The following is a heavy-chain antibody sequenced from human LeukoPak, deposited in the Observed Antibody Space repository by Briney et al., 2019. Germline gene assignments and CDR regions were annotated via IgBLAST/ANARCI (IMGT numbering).Heavy chain of an antibody. J-gene: IGHJ4*02. D-gene: IGHD6-19*01. CDR3: AKTTTGYSSGRYPGWPVDC. V-gene: IGHV3-23*01. CDR2: ISGSGGGT. CDR1: GFTFNSYA. Sequence: PGGSLRLSCGASGFTFNSYAASWVRQAPGKGLEGVSAISGSGGGTYYADSVKGRFTISRDNSKNTVYLQMNSLSTEDTAVYYCAKTTTGYSSGRYPGWPVDCWGQGTLVTVSS.